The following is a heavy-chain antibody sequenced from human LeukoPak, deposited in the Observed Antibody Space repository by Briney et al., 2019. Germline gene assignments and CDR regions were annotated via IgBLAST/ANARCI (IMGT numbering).Heavy chain of an antibody. CDR3: ARVESWESNISNYLDY. D-gene: IGHD3-10*01. CDR2: INPSSGRT. Sequence: ASENVSCKPSGYIITSYYMHWVRHAPGHGLEWMGIINPSSGRTIYAHKFQGRVTMTRDMSTSTVYMELSSLRSEDTAVYYCARVESWESNISNYLDYWGQGTLVTVSS. V-gene: IGHV1-46*01. J-gene: IGHJ4*02. CDR1: GYIITSYY.